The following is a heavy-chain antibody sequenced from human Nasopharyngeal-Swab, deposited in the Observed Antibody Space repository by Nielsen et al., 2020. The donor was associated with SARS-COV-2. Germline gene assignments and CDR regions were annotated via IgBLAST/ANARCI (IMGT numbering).Heavy chain of an antibody. CDR1: GYTLTELS. CDR3: ATAPPVAGIGYWFDP. CDR2: FDSEDGET. V-gene: IGHV1-24*01. Sequence: ASVKVSCKVSGYTLTELSMHWVRQAPGKGLEWMGGFDSEDGETIYAQKFQGRVTMTEDTSTDTAYMVLSSLRSEDTAVYYCATAPPVAGIGYWFDPWGQGTLVTVSS. D-gene: IGHD6-19*01. J-gene: IGHJ5*02.